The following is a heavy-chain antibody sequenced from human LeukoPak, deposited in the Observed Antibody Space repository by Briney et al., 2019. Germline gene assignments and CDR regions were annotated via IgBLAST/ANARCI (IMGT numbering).Heavy chain of an antibody. CDR1: GFTVSTNY. Sequence: GGSLRLSCAASGFTVSTNYMSWVRQAPGKGMGWVSVIYSGGTTYYADSVKGRFTVSRDNSKNTLYLQMSSLRAEDTAVYYCARDRGGSRSDCWGQGSLVTVSS. V-gene: IGHV3-66*01. CDR2: IYSGGTT. J-gene: IGHJ4*02. D-gene: IGHD6-13*01. CDR3: ARDRGGSRSDC.